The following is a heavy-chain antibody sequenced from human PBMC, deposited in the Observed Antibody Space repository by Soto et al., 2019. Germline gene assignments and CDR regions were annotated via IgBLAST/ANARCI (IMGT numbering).Heavy chain of an antibody. CDR1: GFTFSNYA. CDR2: ISDDGSNK. Sequence: GGSLRLSCAASGFTFSNYALHWVRQAPGKGLEWVAVISDDGSNKYYADSVKGRFTISRDNSKNTLYLQMNSLRAEDTSVYYCARDRFASSWSYFDYWGQGTPVTVSS. J-gene: IGHJ4*02. CDR3: ARDRFASSWSYFDY. D-gene: IGHD6-13*01. V-gene: IGHV3-30-3*01.